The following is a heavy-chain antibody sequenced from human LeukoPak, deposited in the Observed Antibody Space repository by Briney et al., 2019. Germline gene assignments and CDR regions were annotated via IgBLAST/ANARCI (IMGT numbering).Heavy chain of an antibody. D-gene: IGHD5-18*01. CDR2: IYYSGST. J-gene: IGHJ4*02. V-gene: IGHV4-39*01. CDR3: ARWTPYKRTAMVRNFDY. CDR1: GGSISSSSYY. Sequence: PSETLSLTCTVSGGSISSSSYYWGWIRQPPGKGLEWIGNIYYSGSTYYNPSLKSRVTISVDTSKNQFSLKLSSVTAADTAVYYCARWTPYKRTAMVRNFDYWGQGTLVTVSS.